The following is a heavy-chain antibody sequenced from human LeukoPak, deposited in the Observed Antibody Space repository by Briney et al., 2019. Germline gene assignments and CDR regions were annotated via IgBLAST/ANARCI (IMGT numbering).Heavy chain of an antibody. J-gene: IGHJ4*02. V-gene: IGHV4-39*07. CDR2: INHSGST. D-gene: IGHD3-22*01. CDR1: GGSISSSSYY. CDR3: ARGSRYYYDSSGPHDFDY. Sequence: PSETLSLTCTVSGGSISSSSYYWSWIRQPPGKGLEWIGEINHSGSTNYNPSLKSRVTISVDTSKNQFSLKLSSVTAADTAVYYCARGSRYYYDSSGPHDFDYWGQGTLVTVSS.